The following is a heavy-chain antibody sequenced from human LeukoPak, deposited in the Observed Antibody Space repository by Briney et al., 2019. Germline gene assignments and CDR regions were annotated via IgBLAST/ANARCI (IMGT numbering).Heavy chain of an antibody. CDR1: GFTFSSCS. J-gene: IGHJ6*03. CDR2: ISSSSSYI. CDR3: AREGVSYGYYYYYYMDV. Sequence: GGSLRLSCAASGFTFSSCSMNWVRQAPGKGLEWVSSISSSSSYIYYADSVKGRFTISRDNAKNSLYLQMNSLRAEDTALYYCAREGVSYGYYYYYYMDVWGKGTTVTVSS. D-gene: IGHD5-18*01. V-gene: IGHV3-21*01.